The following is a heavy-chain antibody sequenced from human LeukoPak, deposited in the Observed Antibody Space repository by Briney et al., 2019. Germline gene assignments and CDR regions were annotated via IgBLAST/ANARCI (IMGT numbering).Heavy chain of an antibody. V-gene: IGHV4-59*01. CDR3: ARSITMVRGVLPFDY. CDR2: IYYSGST. Sequence: SETLSLTCTVSGGSISSYYWSWIRQPPGKGLEWIGYIYYSGSTNYNPSLKSRVTISVDTSKNQFSLKLSSVTAADTAVYYCARSITMVRGVLPFDYGGQGTLVTVSS. CDR1: GGSISSYY. D-gene: IGHD3-10*01. J-gene: IGHJ4*02.